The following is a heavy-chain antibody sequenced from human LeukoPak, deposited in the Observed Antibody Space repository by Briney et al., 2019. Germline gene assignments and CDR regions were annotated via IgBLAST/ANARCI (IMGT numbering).Heavy chain of an antibody. V-gene: IGHV1-2*02. Sequence: GASVKVSRKASGYTFTGYYLHWVRQPPAQGLEWVGWINPNSGGTTNAHKFHGRVIMHRETSISTHYMELSRLRSDGTAVYDCARVGVVPFDYWGQGTLVTVSS. CDR1: GYTFTGYY. CDR2: INPNSGGT. CDR3: ARVGVVPFDY. J-gene: IGHJ4*02. D-gene: IGHD2-2*01.